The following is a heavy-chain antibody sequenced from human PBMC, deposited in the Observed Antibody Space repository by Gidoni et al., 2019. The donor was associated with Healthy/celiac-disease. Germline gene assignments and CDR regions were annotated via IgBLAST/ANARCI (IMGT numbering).Heavy chain of an antibody. D-gene: IGHD6-13*01. V-gene: IGHV4-39*01. CDR3: ARGQQLVPFGWLDP. CDR2: IYYSGST. CDR1: GGSISSSSYY. J-gene: IGHJ5*02. Sequence: QLQLQESGPGLVKPSETLSLTCTVSGGSISSSSYYWGWIRPPPGKGLEWIGSIYYSGSTYYNPSLKSRVTISVDTSKNQFSLKLSSVTAADTAVYYCARGQQLVPFGWLDPWGQGTLVTVSS.